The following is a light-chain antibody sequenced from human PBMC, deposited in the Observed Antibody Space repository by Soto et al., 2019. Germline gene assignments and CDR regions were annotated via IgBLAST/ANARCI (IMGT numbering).Light chain of an antibody. CDR2: AAS. CDR1: QAINNY. V-gene: IGKV1-27*01. J-gene: IGKJ1*01. CDR3: QKYDSAPPT. Sequence: DIQMTQSPPSLSASIGDRVTITCRASQAINNYLAWYQQRPGKAPKLLIYAASSLQSGVPFRFRGSGSGTDFTLTISSLQPEDVATYYCQKYDSAPPTFGQGTKVEV.